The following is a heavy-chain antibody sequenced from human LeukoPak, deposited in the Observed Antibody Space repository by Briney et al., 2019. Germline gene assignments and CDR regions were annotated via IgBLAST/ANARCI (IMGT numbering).Heavy chain of an antibody. CDR1: GYTFTSYD. CDR2: MNPNSGNT. Sequence: ASVKVFCKASGYTFTSYDINWVRQATGQGLEWMGWMNPNSGNTGYAQKFQGRVTMTRNTSISTAYMELSSLRSEDTAVYYCARGFLGVYSSGWFDAFDIWGQGTMVTVSS. CDR3: ARGFLGVYSSGWFDAFDI. J-gene: IGHJ3*02. D-gene: IGHD6-19*01. V-gene: IGHV1-8*01.